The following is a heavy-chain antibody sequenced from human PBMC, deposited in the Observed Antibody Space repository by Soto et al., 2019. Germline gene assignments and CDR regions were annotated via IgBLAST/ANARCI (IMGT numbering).Heavy chain of an antibody. CDR3: ARDYSSGYDSSARGLLAFDI. CDR1: GGSISSYY. Sequence: QVQLQESGPGLVKPSETLSLTCTVSGGSISSYYWSWIRQPPGKGLEWIGYIYYSGSTNYNPSLKSRVTISVDTSKNQFSLKLSSVTAADTAVYYCARDYSSGYDSSARGLLAFDIWGQGTMVTVSS. J-gene: IGHJ3*02. V-gene: IGHV4-59*01. D-gene: IGHD3-22*01. CDR2: IYYSGST.